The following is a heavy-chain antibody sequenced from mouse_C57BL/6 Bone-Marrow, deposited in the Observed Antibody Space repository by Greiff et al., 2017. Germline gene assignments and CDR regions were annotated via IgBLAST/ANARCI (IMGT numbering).Heavy chain of an antibody. CDR1: GYTFTSYW. CDR3: ARDYGSSYDWYFDV. V-gene: IGHV1-69*01. J-gene: IGHJ1*03. CDR2: IDPSDSYT. Sequence: QVQLQQPGAELVMPGASVKLSCKASGYTFTSYWLHWVQQRPGQGLEWIGEIDPSDSYTNYNQTFKGKSPLTVDKSSSTAYMQLSRLTSEDSAVYYCARDYGSSYDWYFDVWGTGTTVTVSS. D-gene: IGHD1-1*01.